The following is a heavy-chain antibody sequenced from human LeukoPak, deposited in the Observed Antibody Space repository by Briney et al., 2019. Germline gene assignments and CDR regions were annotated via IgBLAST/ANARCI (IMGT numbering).Heavy chain of an antibody. V-gene: IGHV4-39*01. Sequence: PSETLSLTRTVSGGSISSSPYYWGWIRQPPGKGLEWIGTIYYRGSTYSNPSLNSRVTISLDTSKNQFSLRLRSVTAADTALYYCARHYLSDGVLSTFDPWGQGTLVTVSS. CDR2: IYYRGST. J-gene: IGHJ5*02. CDR1: GGSISSSPYY. D-gene: IGHD2-2*01. CDR3: ARHYLSDGVLSTFDP.